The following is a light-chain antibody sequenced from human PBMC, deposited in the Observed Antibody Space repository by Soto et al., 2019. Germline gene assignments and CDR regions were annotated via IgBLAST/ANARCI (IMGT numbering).Light chain of an antibody. CDR2: DAS. J-gene: IGKJ1*01. Sequence: EIVMTQSPATLSVSPGERATLSRRASQSVFSSLAWYQQKPGQAPRLLIYDASNRATGIPARFSGSGSGTDFTLTISGLEPEDFAVYYCQQYGNSRGTFGQGTKVDIK. CDR3: QQYGNSRGT. V-gene: IGKV3D-15*01. CDR1: QSVFSS.